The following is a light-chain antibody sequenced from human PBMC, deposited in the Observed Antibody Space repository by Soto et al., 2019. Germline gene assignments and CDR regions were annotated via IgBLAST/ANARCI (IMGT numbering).Light chain of an antibody. CDR2: SAS. Sequence: DFQMTQSPSSLSASIGDRVTVSCRASQDISDHVAWYQQKPGKPPQLLIYSASTLYSGVPSRFSGSGSGTNFTLTIGSVQPEDFATYYCQKLVSSPCTFGQGTKVDI. CDR1: QDISDH. J-gene: IGKJ1*01. CDR3: QKLVSSPCT. V-gene: IGKV1-27*01.